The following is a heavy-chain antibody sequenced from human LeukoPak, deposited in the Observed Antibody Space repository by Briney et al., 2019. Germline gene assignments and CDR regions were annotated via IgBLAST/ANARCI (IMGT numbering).Heavy chain of an antibody. CDR2: LWYDGSNK. Sequence: PGGSLRLSCAASGFTFSNYGMYWVRRAPGKGLDWVATLWYDGSNKYYADSVKGRFTISRDNSKNTLYLQMNSMRDEDTAIYYCAKNTVAMTTVTTYFDYWGQGTLVTVSS. J-gene: IGHJ4*02. D-gene: IGHD4-17*01. CDR3: AKNTVAMTTVTTYFDY. CDR1: GFTFSNYG. V-gene: IGHV3-33*06.